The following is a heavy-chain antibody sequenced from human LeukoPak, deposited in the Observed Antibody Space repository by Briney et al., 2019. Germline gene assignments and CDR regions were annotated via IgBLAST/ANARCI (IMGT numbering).Heavy chain of an antibody. Sequence: ASVKVSCKASGGTFSSYAISWVRQAPGQGLEWMGGIIPIFGTANYAQKFQGRVTITADESTSTAYMELSSLRSEDTAVYYCVRDLDYYDSSGDDYWGQGTLVTVSS. CDR3: VRDLDYYDSSGDDY. CDR1: GGTFSSYA. J-gene: IGHJ4*02. V-gene: IGHV1-69*13. CDR2: IIPIFGTA. D-gene: IGHD3-22*01.